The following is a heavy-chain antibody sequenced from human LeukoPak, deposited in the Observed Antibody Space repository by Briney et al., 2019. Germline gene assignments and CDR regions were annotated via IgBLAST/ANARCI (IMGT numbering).Heavy chain of an antibody. D-gene: IGHD1-26*01. V-gene: IGHV3-30*04. CDR3: ARDTPLILGATLSYYCVY. J-gene: IGHJ4*02. CDR2: ISYDGSNK. Sequence: GGSLRLSCAASGFTFSSYAMHWVGRAPGKGLEGVAVISYDGSNKYYADSVKGRFTISRDNSKNTLYLQINTLRAEDTAVYYCARDTPLILGATLSYYCVYWGQGTLVTVSS. CDR1: GFTFSSYA.